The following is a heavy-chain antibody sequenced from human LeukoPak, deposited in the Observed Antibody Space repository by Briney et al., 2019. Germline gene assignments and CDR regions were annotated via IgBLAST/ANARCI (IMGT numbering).Heavy chain of an antibody. J-gene: IGHJ4*02. V-gene: IGHV3-23*01. CDR3: AKDPYDKEVYYFDY. Sequence: PGGSLRLSCAASGFTVSGNYMSWVRQAPGKGLEWVSAISGSGGSTYYADSVKGRFTISRDNSKNTLYLQMNSLRAEDTAVYYCAKDPYDKEVYYFDYWGQGTLVTVSS. CDR2: ISGSGGST. CDR1: GFTVSGNY. D-gene: IGHD3-9*01.